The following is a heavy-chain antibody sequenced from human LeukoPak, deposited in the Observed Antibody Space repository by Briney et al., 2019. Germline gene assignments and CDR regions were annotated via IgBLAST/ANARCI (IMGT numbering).Heavy chain of an antibody. CDR1: GGSISSYY. J-gene: IGHJ3*02. Sequence: PSETLSLTCTVSGGSISSYYWSWIRQPAGKGLEWIGRIYTSGSTNYNPSLKSRVTMSVDTSKHQFSLKLSSVTAADTAVYYCARGGIVLAEKDAFDIWGQGTMVTVSS. CDR2: IYTSGST. CDR3: ARGGIVLAEKDAFDI. V-gene: IGHV4-4*07. D-gene: IGHD2-8*02.